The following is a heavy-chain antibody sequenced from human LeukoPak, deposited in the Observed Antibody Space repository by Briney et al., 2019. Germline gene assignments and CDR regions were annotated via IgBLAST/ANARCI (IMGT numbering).Heavy chain of an antibody. CDR3: ARDGDIVVVPAVGPPQRWFDP. V-gene: IGHV4-39*07. CDR2: IYYSGST. J-gene: IGHJ5*02. CDR1: GGSISSSSYY. Sequence: SETLSLTCTVSGGSISSSSYYWGWIRQPPGKGLEWIGSIYYSGSTYYNPSLKSRVTISVDTSKNQFSLKLSSVTAADTAVYYCARDGDIVVVPAVGPPQRWFDPWGQGTLVTVSS. D-gene: IGHD2-2*01.